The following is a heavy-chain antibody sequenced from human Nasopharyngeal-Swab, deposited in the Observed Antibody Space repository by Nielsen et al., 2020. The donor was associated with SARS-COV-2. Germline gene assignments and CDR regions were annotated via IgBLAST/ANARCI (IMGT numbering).Heavy chain of an antibody. CDR2: ISYDGSNK. Sequence: VRQAPGKGLERVAVISYDGSNKYYADSVKGRFTISSDNSKNTLYLQMNSLRAEDTAVYYCARGRTTVVTGDAFDIWGQGTMVTVSS. CDR3: ARGRTTVVTGDAFDI. D-gene: IGHD4-23*01. V-gene: IGHV3-30-3*01. J-gene: IGHJ3*02.